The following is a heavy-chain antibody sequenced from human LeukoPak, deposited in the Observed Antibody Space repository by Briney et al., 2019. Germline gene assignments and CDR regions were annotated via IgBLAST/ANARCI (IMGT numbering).Heavy chain of an antibody. CDR3: ARVGGFNWNHYYYGMDV. Sequence: PSETLSLTCTVSGGSISSFYWNWIRQPPGKGLEWIGYIYYSGYTNYNPSLKSRVTISVDMSKNQFSLNLSSVTAADTAVYYCARVGGFNWNHYYYGMDVWGQGTTVTVSS. CDR1: GGSISSFY. CDR2: IYYSGYT. J-gene: IGHJ6*02. V-gene: IGHV4-59*01. D-gene: IGHD1-20*01.